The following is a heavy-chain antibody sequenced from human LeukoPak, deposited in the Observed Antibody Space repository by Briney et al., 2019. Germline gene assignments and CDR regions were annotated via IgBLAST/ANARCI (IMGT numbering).Heavy chain of an antibody. J-gene: IGHJ4*02. V-gene: IGHV3-23*01. D-gene: IGHD1-26*01. Sequence: GGSLRLSCAASGFTFSSYGMSWVRQAPGKWLEWVSAISGSGGSTYYADSVKGRFTISRDNSKNTLYLQMNSLRAEDTAVYYCAKKKWELLAAPFDYWGQGTLVTVSS. CDR1: GFTFSSYG. CDR2: ISGSGGST. CDR3: AKKKWELLAAPFDY.